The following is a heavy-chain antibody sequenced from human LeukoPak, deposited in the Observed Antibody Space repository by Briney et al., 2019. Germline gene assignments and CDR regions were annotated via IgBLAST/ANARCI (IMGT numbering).Heavy chain of an antibody. J-gene: IGHJ6*03. CDR3: VLDQGRYFYYMDV. D-gene: IGHD2-2*01. CDR2: IIPFFGTP. CDR1: GGTLSSYA. V-gene: IGHV1-69*13. Sequence: GASVKVSCKASGGTLSSYAISWVRQAPGQGLEWVGGIIPFFGTPYYAQKFQDRVTITADESASTAYMELSSLRSEDTAVYFCVLDQGRYFYYMDVWGRGTTVTISS.